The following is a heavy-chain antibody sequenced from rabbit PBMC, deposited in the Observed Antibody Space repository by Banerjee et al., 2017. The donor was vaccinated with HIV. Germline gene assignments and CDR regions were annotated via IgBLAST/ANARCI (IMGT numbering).Heavy chain of an antibody. V-gene: IGHV1S40*01. Sequence: EESGGGLVKPGTSLTLTCTASGFSFSSDYMCWVRQAPGKGLEWIACIDAGRSGSTYYASWAKGRFSISKTSSTTVTLQMTSLTAADTASYFCARDLAGVIGWNFNLWGPGTLVTVS. J-gene: IGHJ4*01. CDR2: IDAGRSGST. CDR1: GFSFSSDY. D-gene: IGHD4-1*01. CDR3: ARDLAGVIGWNFNL.